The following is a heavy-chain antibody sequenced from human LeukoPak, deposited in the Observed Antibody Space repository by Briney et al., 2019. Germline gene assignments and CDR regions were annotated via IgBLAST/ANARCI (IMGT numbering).Heavy chain of an antibody. CDR1: GFTFSSYS. J-gene: IGHJ4*02. D-gene: IGHD3-3*01. CDR3: ARSEYYDFWSGLLGFDY. V-gene: IGHV3-48*01. CDR2: ISSGSSTI. Sequence: PGGSLRLSCAASGFTFSSYSMNWVRQAPGKGLEWVSYISSGSSTIYYADSVKGRFTISRDNAKNSLYLQMNSLRAEDTAVYYCARSEYYDFWSGLLGFDYWGQGTLVTVSS.